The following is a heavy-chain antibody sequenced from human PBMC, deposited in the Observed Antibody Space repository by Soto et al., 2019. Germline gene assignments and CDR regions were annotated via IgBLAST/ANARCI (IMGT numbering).Heavy chain of an antibody. D-gene: IGHD3-22*01. CDR2: ISYDGSNK. V-gene: IGHV3-30*18. CDR3: AKGGWLYYYDSSGYRSPYYFDY. Sequence: PGGSLRLSCAASGFTFSGYGMHWVRQAPGKGLEWVAVISYDGSNKYYADSVKGRFTISRDNSKNTLYLQMNSLRAEDTAVYYCAKGGWLYYYDSSGYRSPYYFDYWGQGTLVTVSS. CDR1: GFTFSGYG. J-gene: IGHJ4*02.